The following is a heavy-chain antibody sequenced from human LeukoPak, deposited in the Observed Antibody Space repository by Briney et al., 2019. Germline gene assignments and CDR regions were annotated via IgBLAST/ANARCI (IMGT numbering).Heavy chain of an antibody. CDR3: AKGRMVRGASYWYFDL. V-gene: IGHV3-23*01. J-gene: IGHJ2*01. CDR2: ISGSGGST. Sequence: GGSLRLSCAASGFTFSSYAMSWVRQAPGKGLEWVSAISGSGGSTYYADSVKGRFTISRDNSKNKLYLQMNSLRAEDTAVYYCAKGRMVRGASYWYFDLWGRGTLVTVSS. CDR1: GFTFSSYA. D-gene: IGHD3-10*01.